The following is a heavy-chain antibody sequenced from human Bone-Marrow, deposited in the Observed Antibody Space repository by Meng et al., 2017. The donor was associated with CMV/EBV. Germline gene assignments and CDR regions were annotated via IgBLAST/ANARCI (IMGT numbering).Heavy chain of an antibody. J-gene: IGHJ3*02. Sequence: GESLKISCAASGFTFSSYAMHWVRQAPGKGLEWVAVISYDGSNKYYADSVKGRFTISRDNSKNTLYLQMNSLRAEDTAVYYCHRGYYYHRRAFDIWGQGTMVTVS. V-gene: IGHV3-30*04. CDR3: HRGYYYHRRAFDI. CDR1: GFTFSSYA. CDR2: ISYDGSNK. D-gene: IGHD3-22*01.